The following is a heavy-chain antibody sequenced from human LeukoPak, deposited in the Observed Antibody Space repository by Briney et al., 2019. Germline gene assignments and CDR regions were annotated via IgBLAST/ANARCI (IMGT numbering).Heavy chain of an antibody. CDR1: GFTFSNYS. CDR2: ISSSGSTI. V-gene: IGHV3-48*04. J-gene: IGHJ3*02. D-gene: IGHD5-24*01. CDR3: ARGVETAGVSI. Sequence: GGSLRLSCAASGFTFSNYSMNWVRQAPGKGLEWVSYISSSGSTIYYADSVKGRFTISRDNAKNSLYLQMNSLRAGDTAVYYCARGVETAGVSIWGQGTMVTVSS.